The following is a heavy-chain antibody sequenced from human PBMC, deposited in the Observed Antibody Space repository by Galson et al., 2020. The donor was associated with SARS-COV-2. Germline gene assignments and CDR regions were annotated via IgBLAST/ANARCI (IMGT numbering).Heavy chain of an antibody. CDR2: ISAYNGNT. J-gene: IGHJ6*03. CDR3: ARVGLSYGSGSYYSGLSGYYYYMDV. CDR1: GYTFTSYG. D-gene: IGHD3-10*01. V-gene: IGHV1-18*01. Sequence: ASVKVSCKASGYTFTSYGISWVRQAPGQGLEWMGWISAYNGNTNSAQKLQGRVTMTTDTSTSTAYMELRSLRSDDTAVYYCARVGLSYGSGSYYSGLSGYYYYMDVWGKGTTVTVSS.